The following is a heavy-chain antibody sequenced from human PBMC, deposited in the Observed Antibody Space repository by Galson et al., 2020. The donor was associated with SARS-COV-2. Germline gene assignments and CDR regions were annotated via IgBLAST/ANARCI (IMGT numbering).Heavy chain of an antibody. D-gene: IGHD6-13*01. CDR1: GASISSGGYY. CDR3: ARCYSSSYYWYFDL. V-gene: IGHV4-31*03. CDR2: IYYSGST. J-gene: IGHJ2*01. Sequence: SETLSLTCTVSGASISSGGYYWSWIRQHPGKGLEWIGYIYYSGSTYYNPSLKSRVTISVDTSKNQFSLKLSSVTAADTAVYYCARCYSSSYYWYFDLWGRGTLVTVSS.